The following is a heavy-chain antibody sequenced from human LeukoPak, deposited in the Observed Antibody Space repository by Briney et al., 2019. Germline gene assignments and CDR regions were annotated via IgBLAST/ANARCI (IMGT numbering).Heavy chain of an antibody. D-gene: IGHD1-1*01. CDR3: ARDPYNGAYSEGYYYYYMDV. CDR1: GFTFSSYG. Sequence: GGTLRLSCAASGFTFSSYGMSWVRQAPGKGLEWVSAISGSGGSTYYADSVKGRFTISRDNSKNTLYLQMNSLRVEDTAIYYCARDPYNGAYSEGYYYYYMDVWGKGTTVTVSS. CDR2: ISGSGGST. J-gene: IGHJ6*03. V-gene: IGHV3-23*01.